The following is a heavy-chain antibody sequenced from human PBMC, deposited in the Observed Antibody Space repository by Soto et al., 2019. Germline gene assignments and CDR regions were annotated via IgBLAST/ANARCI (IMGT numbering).Heavy chain of an antibody. J-gene: IGHJ6*02. CDR1: GGSISSYY. CDR3: ARDRGAVAGTHYYYYYGMDV. Sequence: QVQLQEPGPGLVKPSETLSLTCTVSGGSISSYYWSWIRQPPGKGLEWIGNIYYSGSTNYNPSLKSRVTISVDTSKNQFSLKLSSVTAADTAVYYCARDRGAVAGTHYYYYYGMDVWGQGTTVTVSS. V-gene: IGHV4-59*01. CDR2: IYYSGST. D-gene: IGHD6-19*01.